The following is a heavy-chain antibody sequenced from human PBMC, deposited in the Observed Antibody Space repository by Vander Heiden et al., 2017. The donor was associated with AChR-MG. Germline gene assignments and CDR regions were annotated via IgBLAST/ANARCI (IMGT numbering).Heavy chain of an antibody. V-gene: IGHV5-51*03. CDR1: GYSFTSYW. J-gene: IGHJ5*02. CDR2: IYPGDSDT. Sequence: EVQLVQSAAEVNKPGESLKISCKGSGYSFTSYWIGWVRQMPGKGLEWMGIIYPGDSDTRYSPSFQGQVTISADKSISTAYLQWSSLKASDTAMYYCARLSVVPAAGNWFDPWGQGTLVTVSS. CDR3: ARLSVVPAAGNWFDP. D-gene: IGHD2-15*01.